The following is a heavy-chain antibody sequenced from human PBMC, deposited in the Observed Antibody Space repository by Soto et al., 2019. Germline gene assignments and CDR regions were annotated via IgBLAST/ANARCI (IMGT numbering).Heavy chain of an antibody. CDR3: ATQIDTVMVFRD. V-gene: IGHV1-18*01. D-gene: IGHD5-18*01. CDR1: DKTFLSYG. J-gene: IGHJ4*02. CDR2: ISPYNGNT. Sequence: QVQLVQSGAEVKKPGASVKVSCKASDKTFLSYGISWVRQGPGQGLEWMGWISPYNGNTNYAQKLQGRVTMTTDTSTSTAYMELRSLRSDDTAVYYCATQIDTVMVFRDWGQGTRGTVSS.